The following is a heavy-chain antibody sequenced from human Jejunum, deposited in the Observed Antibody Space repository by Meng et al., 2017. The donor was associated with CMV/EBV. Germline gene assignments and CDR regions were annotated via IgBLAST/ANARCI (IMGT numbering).Heavy chain of an antibody. J-gene: IGHJ4*02. CDR2: IFTGGNT. CDR3: ARGGKQLVPFDT. Sequence: CAASGFIVSGSYVSWVRQDPGKGLEWVSLIFTGGNTYYGDSVKGRFTMSRDNSKNTVYLQMESLRAEDTAVYYCARGGKQLVPFDTWGQGTLVTVSS. D-gene: IGHD6-6*01. V-gene: IGHV3-53*01. CDR1: GFIVSGSY.